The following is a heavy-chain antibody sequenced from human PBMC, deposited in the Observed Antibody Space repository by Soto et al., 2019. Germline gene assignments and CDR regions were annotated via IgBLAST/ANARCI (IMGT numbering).Heavy chain of an antibody. CDR1: GFTFSDYT. D-gene: IGHD6-19*01. CDR2: SLADYKT. V-gene: IGHV3-23*01. Sequence: EVQLLESGGGLVQPGGSLTLSCAASGFTFSDYTMSWVRQAPGKVLESISASLADYKTYYTDSVRGRFTISRDNSKNTLYLEMNSMRAEDTAGYYCARRTSGYFAYWGQGALVTVSS. J-gene: IGHJ4*02. CDR3: ARRTSGYFAY.